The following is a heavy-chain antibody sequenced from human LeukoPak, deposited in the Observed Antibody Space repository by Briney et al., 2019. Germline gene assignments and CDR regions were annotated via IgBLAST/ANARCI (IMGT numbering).Heavy chain of an antibody. J-gene: IGHJ6*02. D-gene: IGHD6-13*01. CDR1: GYTFTNYD. V-gene: IGHV1-8*03. CDR3: ARDGGIAAAGPRGEPSGMDV. CDR2: LHPNSGTA. Sequence: ASVKVSCKASGYTFTNYDINWVRQATGQGLEWMGWLHPNSGTAGYAQNFQGRVTITGDTSMSTAYMELSSLRSEDTAVYYCARDGGIAAAGPRGEPSGMDVWGQGTTVTVSS.